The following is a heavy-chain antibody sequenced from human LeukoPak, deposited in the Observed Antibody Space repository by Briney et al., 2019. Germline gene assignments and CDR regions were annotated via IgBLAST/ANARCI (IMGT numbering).Heavy chain of an antibody. CDR1: GFTFSRYE. V-gene: IGHV3-48*03. J-gene: IGHJ4*02. D-gene: IGHD3-10*01. CDR2: ISGSGSSI. CDR3: ARDFGDPIDY. Sequence: GGSLRLSCAAAGFTFSRYEMNWVRQAPGKGLGWISYISGSGSSIYYADSVKGRFTISRDNAKNALYLQMNSLRAEDTAVYYCARDFGDPIDYWGQGTLVTVSS.